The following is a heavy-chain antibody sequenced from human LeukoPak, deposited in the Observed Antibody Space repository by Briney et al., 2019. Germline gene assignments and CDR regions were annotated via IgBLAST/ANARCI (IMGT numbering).Heavy chain of an antibody. CDR3: ARGPDYYDSSGYFSDY. CDR1: GGSISSGDYY. V-gene: IGHV4-30-4*08. Sequence: SETLSLTCTVSGGSISSGDYYWSWIRQPPGKGLEWIGYIYYSGSTYYNPSLKSRVTISVDTSKNQFSLKLSSVTAADTAVYYCARGPDYYDSSGYFSDYWGQGTLVTVSS. J-gene: IGHJ4*02. CDR2: IYYSGST. D-gene: IGHD3-22*01.